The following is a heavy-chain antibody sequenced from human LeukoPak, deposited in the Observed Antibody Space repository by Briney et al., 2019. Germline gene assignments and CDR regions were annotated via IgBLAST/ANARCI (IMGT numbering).Heavy chain of an antibody. J-gene: IGHJ4*02. D-gene: IGHD3-22*01. CDR2: INHSGST. CDR3: ARGSDSHY. Sequence: SETLSLTCAVYGGSFSGYFWSWIRQPPGKGLEWIGEINHSGSTNYNPSLKSRVTISVDTSKNQFSLKLSSVTAADTAVYYCARGSDSHYWGQGTLVTVSS. CDR1: GGSFSGYF. V-gene: IGHV4-34*01.